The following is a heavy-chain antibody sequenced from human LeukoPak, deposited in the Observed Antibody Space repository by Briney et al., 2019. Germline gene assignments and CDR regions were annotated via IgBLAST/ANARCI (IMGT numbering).Heavy chain of an antibody. CDR3: ARHIIDYYYYYMDV. CDR2: IYTSGRT. J-gene: IGHJ6*03. CDR1: GGSISSYY. V-gene: IGHV4-4*09. Sequence: PSETLSLTCTVSGGSISSYYWSWIRQPPGKGLEWIGYIYTSGRTNYNPSLKSRVTISVDTSKNQFSLKLSSVTAADTAVYYCARHIIDYYYYYMDVWGKGTTVTVSS. D-gene: IGHD2-21*01.